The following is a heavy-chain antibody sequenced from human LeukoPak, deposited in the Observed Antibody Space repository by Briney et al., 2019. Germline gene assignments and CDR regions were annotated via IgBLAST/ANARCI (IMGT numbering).Heavy chain of an antibody. D-gene: IGHD3-22*01. V-gene: IGHV3-21*01. CDR2: ISSSSSYI. J-gene: IGHJ4*02. CDR1: GFTFSSCS. CDR3: AYDSSGYYFWVY. Sequence: GGSLRLSCAASGFTFSSCSMNWVRQAPGKGLEWVSSISSSSSYIYYADSVKGRFTISRDNAKNSLYLQMNSLRAEDTAVYYCAYDSSGYYFWVYWGQGTLVTVSS.